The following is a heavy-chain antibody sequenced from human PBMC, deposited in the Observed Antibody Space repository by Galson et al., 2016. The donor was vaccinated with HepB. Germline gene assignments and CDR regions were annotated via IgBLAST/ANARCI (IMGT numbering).Heavy chain of an antibody. Sequence: QSGAEVKKPGESLKISCKGSGYSFTTYWIGWVRQMPGKGLEWMGIIYPGDSDTRYSPSFQGQVTISADKSISTAYLQWSNLKASDTAMDYCARRAQCSGGSCYENFDYWGQGTLVTVSS. V-gene: IGHV5-51*01. J-gene: IGHJ4*02. CDR3: ARRAQCSGGSCYENFDY. D-gene: IGHD2-15*01. CDR2: IYPGDSDT. CDR1: GYSFTTYW.